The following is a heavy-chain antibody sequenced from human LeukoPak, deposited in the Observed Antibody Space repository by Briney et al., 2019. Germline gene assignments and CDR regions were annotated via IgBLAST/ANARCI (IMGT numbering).Heavy chain of an antibody. CDR3: ARTAGRTFDY. J-gene: IGHJ4*02. Sequence: SVKVSCKASGGTFSSYAISWVRQAPGQGLEWMGGIIPIFGTANYAQKFQGRVTMTRDTSTSTVYMELSSLRSEDTAVYYCARTAGRTFDYWGQGTLVTVSS. D-gene: IGHD6-6*01. CDR1: GGTFSSYA. V-gene: IGHV1-69*05. CDR2: IIPIFGTA.